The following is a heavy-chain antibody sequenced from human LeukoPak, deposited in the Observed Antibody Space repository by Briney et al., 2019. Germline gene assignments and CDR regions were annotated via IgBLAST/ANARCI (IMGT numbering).Heavy chain of an antibody. V-gene: IGHV4-59*01. Sequence: KPSETLSLTCTVSGGSISSYYWGWIRQPPGKGLEWIGYIYYSGSTNYNPSLKSRVTISVDTSKNQFSLKLSSVTAADTAVYYCARALAYDYGDYFVDYWGQGTLVTVSS. CDR2: IYYSGST. J-gene: IGHJ4*02. CDR3: ARALAYDYGDYFVDY. CDR1: GGSISSYY. D-gene: IGHD4-17*01.